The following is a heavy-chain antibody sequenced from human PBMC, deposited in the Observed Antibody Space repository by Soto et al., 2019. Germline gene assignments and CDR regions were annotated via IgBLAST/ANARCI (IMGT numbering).Heavy chain of an antibody. J-gene: IGHJ4*02. CDR2: INAGNGNT. Sequence: QVQLVQSGAEVKKPGASVKVSCKASGYTFTSYAMHWVRQAPGQRLEWMGWINAGNGNTKYSQKFQGRVTITRDTSASTAYMELSSLRSEDTTVYYCARDLGRYGSGLWGQGTLVTVSS. D-gene: IGHD3-10*01. CDR1: GYTFTSYA. CDR3: ARDLGRYGSGL. V-gene: IGHV1-3*01.